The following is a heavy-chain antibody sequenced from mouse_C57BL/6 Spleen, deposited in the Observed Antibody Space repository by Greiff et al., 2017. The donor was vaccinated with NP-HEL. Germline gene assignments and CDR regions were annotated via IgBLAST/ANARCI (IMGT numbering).Heavy chain of an antibody. J-gene: IGHJ4*01. D-gene: IGHD2-4*01. CDR3: ARRDDYDVNYAMDY. CDR2: IWSGGST. Sequence: QVQLKESGPGLVQPSQSLSITCTVSGFSLTSYGVHWVRQSPGKGLEWLGVIWSGGSTDYNAAFISRLSISKDNSKSQVFFKMNSLQADDTAIDYCARRDDYDVNYAMDYWGQGTSVTVSS. CDR1: GFSLTSYG. V-gene: IGHV2-2*01.